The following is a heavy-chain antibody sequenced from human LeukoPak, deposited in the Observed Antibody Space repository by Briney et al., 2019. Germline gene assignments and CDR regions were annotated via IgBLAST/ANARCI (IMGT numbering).Heavy chain of an antibody. CDR2: ISSSSSYI. CDR3: ARAKVGAXXXXDY. V-gene: IGHV3-21*01. D-gene: IGHD1-26*01. CDR1: GFTFSSYS. Sequence: GGSLRFSCAASGFTFSSYSMIWVRQAPGRGLEWVSSISSSSSYIYYVDSVKGRFTTSRDNVENSLYLQMNSLRAEDTAVYYCARAKVGAXXXXDYWGQGTLXTVSS. J-gene: IGHJ4*02.